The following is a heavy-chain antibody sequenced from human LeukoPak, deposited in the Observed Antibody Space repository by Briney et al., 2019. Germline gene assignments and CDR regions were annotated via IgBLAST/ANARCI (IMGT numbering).Heavy chain of an antibody. D-gene: IGHD3-10*01. CDR1: GFTFSSYA. J-gene: IGHJ6*02. CDR3: AKRAITMVRGVRYYYGMDV. Sequence: GGSLRLSCAASGFTFSSYAMSWVRQAPGKGLEWVSAISGSGGSTYYADSVKGRFTISRDNSKNTLYLQMNSLRAEDTAVYYCAKRAITMVRGVRYYYGMDVWGQGTTVTVSS. V-gene: IGHV3-23*01. CDR2: ISGSGGST.